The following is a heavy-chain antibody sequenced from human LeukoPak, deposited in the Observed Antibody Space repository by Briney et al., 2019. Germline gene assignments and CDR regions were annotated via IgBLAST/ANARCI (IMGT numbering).Heavy chain of an antibody. D-gene: IGHD4/OR15-4a*01. J-gene: IGHJ4*02. CDR2: IYSDNT. Sequence: PGGFLRLSCTVSGFTVSWVRQAPGKGLEWVSFIYSDNTHYSDSVKGRFTISRDNSKNTLYLQMNSLRAEDTAVYYCARRAGAYSHPYDYWGQGTLVTVSS. CDR1: GFTVS. V-gene: IGHV3-53*01. CDR3: ARRAGAYSHPYDY.